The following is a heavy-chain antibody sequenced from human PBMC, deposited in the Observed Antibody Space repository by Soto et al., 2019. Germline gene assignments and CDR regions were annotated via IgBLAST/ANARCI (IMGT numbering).Heavy chain of an antibody. CDR1: GFTFSSYG. Sequence: ESVGGVVQPGRSLRLSCAASGFTFSSYGMHWVRQAPGKGLEWVAVISYDGSNKYYADSVKGRFTISRDNSKNTLYLQMNSLRAEDTAVYYCAKANDFWSGYGNWFDPWGQGTLVTVSS. V-gene: IGHV3-30*18. CDR2: ISYDGSNK. D-gene: IGHD3-3*01. J-gene: IGHJ5*02. CDR3: AKANDFWSGYGNWFDP.